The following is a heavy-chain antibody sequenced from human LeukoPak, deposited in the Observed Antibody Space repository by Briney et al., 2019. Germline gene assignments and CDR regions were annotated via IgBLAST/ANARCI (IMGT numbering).Heavy chain of an antibody. CDR3: SRDLGTGRPHDF. J-gene: IGHJ4*02. CDR1: GFTFRNYW. Sequence: PGGSLRLSCAASGFTFRNYWMTWVRLAPGKGLEWVANLNQYGDHKYYDDSVKGRFTISRDNARDSLYLEMNSLTVEDTAVYFCSRDLGTGRPHDFWGQGTLVTVSS. V-gene: IGHV3-7*01. D-gene: IGHD3/OR15-3a*01. CDR2: LNQYGDHK.